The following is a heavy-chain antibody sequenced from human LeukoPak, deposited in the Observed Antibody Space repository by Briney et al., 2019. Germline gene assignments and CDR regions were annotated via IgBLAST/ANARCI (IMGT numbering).Heavy chain of an antibody. CDR1: GYTFTGYY. J-gene: IGHJ4*02. D-gene: IGHD3-9*01. CDR3: ARGKYDILTGYYEPVDY. V-gene: IGHV1-2*04. CDR2: IKPNSGGT. Sequence: ASVKVSGKASGYTFTGYYMHWVRQAPGQGLEWMGWIKPNSGGTNYAQKFQGWVTMTRDTSISTAYMELSRLRSDDTAVYYCARGKYDILTGYYEPVDYWGQGTLVTVSS.